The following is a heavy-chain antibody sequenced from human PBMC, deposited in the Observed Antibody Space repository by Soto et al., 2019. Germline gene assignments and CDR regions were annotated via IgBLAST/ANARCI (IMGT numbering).Heavy chain of an antibody. D-gene: IGHD1-26*01. Sequence: QVQLQESGPGLVKPSETLSLTCTVSGGSISSHYWSWVRQAPGNGLEWIGCIYYRGNTFYNPSLKSRGTISVDTSNNQFSLKLDSVTTADTAVYYCARDGREASGIDVWGQGTTVTVSS. CDR3: ARDGREASGIDV. CDR1: GGSISSHY. CDR2: IYYRGNT. V-gene: IGHV4-59*11. J-gene: IGHJ6*02.